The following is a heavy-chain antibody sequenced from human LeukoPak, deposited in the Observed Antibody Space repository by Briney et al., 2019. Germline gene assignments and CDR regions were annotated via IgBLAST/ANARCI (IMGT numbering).Heavy chain of an antibody. D-gene: IGHD6-19*01. CDR3: ARALVAGTFDY. Sequence: GRSLRLSCAASGFTFGSYAMHWVRQAPGKGLEWVAVISYDGSNKYYADSVKGRFTISRDNSKNTLYLQMNSLRAEDTAVYYCARALVAGTFDYWGQGTLVTVSS. CDR1: GFTFGSYA. V-gene: IGHV3-30-3*01. CDR2: ISYDGSNK. J-gene: IGHJ4*02.